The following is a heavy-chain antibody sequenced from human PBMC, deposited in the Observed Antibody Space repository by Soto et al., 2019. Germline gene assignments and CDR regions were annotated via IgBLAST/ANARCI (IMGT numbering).Heavy chain of an antibody. CDR3: ARHWRGSGSYYAPLYYYYYMDV. J-gene: IGHJ6*03. D-gene: IGHD3-10*01. CDR2: IYYSGST. V-gene: IGHV4-39*01. Sequence: SETLSLTCTVSGGSISSSSYYWGWIRQPPGKGLEWIGSIYYSGSTYYNPSLKSGVTISVDTSKNQFSLKLSSVTAADTAVYYCARHWRGSGSYYAPLYYYYYMDVWGKGTTVTVSS. CDR1: GGSISSSSYY.